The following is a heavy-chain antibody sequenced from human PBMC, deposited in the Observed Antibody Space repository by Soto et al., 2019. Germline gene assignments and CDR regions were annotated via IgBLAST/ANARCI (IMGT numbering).Heavy chain of an antibody. CDR2: ISSSSSTI. D-gene: IGHD3-22*01. V-gene: IGHV3-48*02. Sequence: GGSLRLSCAASGFTFSSYSMNWVRQAPGKGLEWVSYISSSSSTIYYADSVKGRFTISRDNAKNSLYLQMNSLRDEDTAVYYCARDTCDSSGSLISLDYWGQGTLVTVS. J-gene: IGHJ4*02. CDR1: GFTFSSYS. CDR3: ARDTCDSSGSLISLDY.